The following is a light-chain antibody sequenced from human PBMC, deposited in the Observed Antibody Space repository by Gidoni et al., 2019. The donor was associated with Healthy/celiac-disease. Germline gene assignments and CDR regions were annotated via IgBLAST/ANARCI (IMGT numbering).Light chain of an antibody. CDR2: AAS. V-gene: IGKV1-39*01. CDR1: QSMSSY. J-gene: IGKJ1*01. CDR3: PQSYRTPRT. Sequence: DIQMTQSPSSLSASVGDRVTITCRASQSMSSYLNWYQQKPGKAPKLLIYAASSLQSGVPSRFRGSVSRTDFTLTLSSLHPEDFATYYCPQSYRTPRTFGQGTKVEIK.